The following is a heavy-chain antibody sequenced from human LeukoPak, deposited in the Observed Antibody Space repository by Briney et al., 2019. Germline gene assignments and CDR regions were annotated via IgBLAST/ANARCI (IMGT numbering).Heavy chain of an antibody. CDR1: GGSVSSSTYY. J-gene: IGHJ4*02. CDR2: IYYSVST. V-gene: IGHV4-39*07. D-gene: IGHD1-1*01. CDR3: ARDRGTWNDDGFDY. Sequence: SETLSLTCTVSGGSVSSSTYYWGWIRQPPGKGLEWIGSIYYSVSTYYNPSLKSRVTISVDTSKNQFSLKLSTVTAADTAVYYCARDRGTWNDDGFDYRGQGTLVTVSS.